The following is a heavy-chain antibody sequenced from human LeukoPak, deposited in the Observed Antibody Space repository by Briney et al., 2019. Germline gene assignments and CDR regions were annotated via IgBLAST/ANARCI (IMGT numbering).Heavy chain of an antibody. CDR1: GCTFSDYA. V-gene: IGHV3-64*01. Sequence: PGGSLRLSCAASGCTFSDYAMHWVRQAPGKGLEYVSAISTDGGGTYYVNSVKGRFTISRDNSKNTLYLQMGSLRAEDMAVYYCARYGSGSYYHYWGQGTLVTVSS. CDR2: ISTDGGGT. CDR3: ARYGSGSYYHY. D-gene: IGHD3-10*01. J-gene: IGHJ4*02.